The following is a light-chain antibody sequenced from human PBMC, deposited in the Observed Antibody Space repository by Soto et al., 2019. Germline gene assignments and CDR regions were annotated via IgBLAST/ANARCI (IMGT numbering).Light chain of an antibody. CDR1: QSIAGY. CDR2: SAS. Sequence: DIQMTHTTSSLSASVGDRVTITCRASQSIAGYLSWYQQKPGKAPKFLIYSASSLQRGVPSRFRGSGSGTDFTLTITGMQPEDFATYYRQQSFTVPITFGQGTRLEIK. J-gene: IGKJ5*01. CDR3: QQSFTVPIT. V-gene: IGKV1-39*01.